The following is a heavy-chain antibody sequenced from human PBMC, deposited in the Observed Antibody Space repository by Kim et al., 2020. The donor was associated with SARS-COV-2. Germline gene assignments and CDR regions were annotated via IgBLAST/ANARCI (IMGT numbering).Heavy chain of an antibody. CDR1: GFTVSNNY. CDR3: ARVWDDGAFDL. J-gene: IGHJ3*01. CDR2: IFTSGKT. D-gene: IGHD3-16*01. Sequence: GGSLRLSCSASGFTVSNNYMTWVRQAPGKGLEWVSSIFTSGKTYSIDSVKGRFTISRDDPKNMVHLQMNSLRAEDTALYYWARVWDDGAFDLWGQGTMVT. V-gene: IGHV3-53*01.